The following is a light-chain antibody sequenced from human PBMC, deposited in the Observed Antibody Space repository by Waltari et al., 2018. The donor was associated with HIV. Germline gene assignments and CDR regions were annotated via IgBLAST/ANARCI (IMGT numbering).Light chain of an antibody. CDR1: QDISSN. V-gene: IGKV1-39*01. J-gene: IGKJ2*01. CDR3: QQSYNAPYT. Sequence: DIRMTQSPSSRSASVVDRVIISCRSSQDISSNLNWYQKTAGKAPKLLIYGASNPQSGVPTRFSASGSGTAFTLAINGLQPEDFATYFCQQSYNAPYTFGQGTK. CDR2: GAS.